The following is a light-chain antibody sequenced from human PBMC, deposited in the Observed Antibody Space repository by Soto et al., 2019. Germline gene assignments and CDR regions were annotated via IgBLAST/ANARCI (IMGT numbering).Light chain of an antibody. CDR1: QSVNNNY. J-gene: IGKJ2*01. CDR3: QQYGSSQYT. Sequence: EIVLTQSPGTLSLSPGERATLSCRASQSVNNNYLAWYQQKPGQAPRLLIYGASSRATGLPDRFSGSGSGTDFTLTISRLEPEDVAVYYCQQYGSSQYTFGQGTKLEIK. V-gene: IGKV3-20*01. CDR2: GAS.